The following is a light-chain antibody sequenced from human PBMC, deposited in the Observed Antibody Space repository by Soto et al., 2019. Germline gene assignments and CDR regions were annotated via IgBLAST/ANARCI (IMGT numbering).Light chain of an antibody. V-gene: IGKV3-11*01. Sequence: LTQSPATLSLSLGDRVTLSDRDSQSVISGLAWYQQKAGQATTLLIYDASIRESGIPDRFSGSASGTDFTLTISRLHPEDFATYYCQQNCSSTRTFGPGTKVDIK. CDR3: QQNCSSTRT. J-gene: IGKJ1*01. CDR2: DAS. CDR1: QSVISG.